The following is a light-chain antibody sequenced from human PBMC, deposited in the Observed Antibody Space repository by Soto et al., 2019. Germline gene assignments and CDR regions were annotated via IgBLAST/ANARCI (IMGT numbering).Light chain of an antibody. J-gene: IGKJ1*01. CDR3: QQYSKWPLT. V-gene: IGKV3-15*01. CDR1: QSVSNS. CDR2: GAS. Sequence: EIVMTQSPATLSVSPGERATLSCRASQSVSNSLVWHQQKPGQGPRLLIYGASTRATGIPARFSGSGSGTDFTLTISSLQSEDFAVYYCQQYSKWPLTFGQGTKVEI.